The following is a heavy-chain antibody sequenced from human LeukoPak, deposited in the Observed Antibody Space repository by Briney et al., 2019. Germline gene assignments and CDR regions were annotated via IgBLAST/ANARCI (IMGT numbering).Heavy chain of an antibody. Sequence: KPSETLSLTCAVYGGSFSGYYWSWIRQPPGKGLEWIGEINHSGSTNYNPSLKSRVTISVDTSKNQFSPKLSSVTAADTAVYYCARVKIEGDFWSGYYYITFDYWGQGTLVTVSS. D-gene: IGHD3-3*01. V-gene: IGHV4-34*01. J-gene: IGHJ4*02. CDR1: GGSFSGYY. CDR2: INHSGST. CDR3: ARVKIEGDFWSGYYYITFDY.